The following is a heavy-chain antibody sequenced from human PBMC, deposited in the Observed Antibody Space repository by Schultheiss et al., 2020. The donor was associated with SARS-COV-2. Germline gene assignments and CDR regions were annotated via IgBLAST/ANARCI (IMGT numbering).Heavy chain of an antibody. D-gene: IGHD5-24*01. CDR1: GFSFDDYS. V-gene: IGHV3-9*01. Sequence: GGSLRLSCMASGFSFDDYSMHWVRQVPGKGLEWVSGISRSSDSRGYADSVEGRFSISRDNAKRSVYLQMSSLTPEDTAVYYCVKDLLTDVYNLLTFFDHWGQGTLVTVSS. CDR2: ISRSSDSR. CDR3: VKDLLTDVYNLLTFFDH. J-gene: IGHJ4*02.